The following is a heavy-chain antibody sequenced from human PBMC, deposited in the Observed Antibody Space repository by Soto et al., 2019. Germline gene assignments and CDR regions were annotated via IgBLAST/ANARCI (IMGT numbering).Heavy chain of an antibody. D-gene: IGHD3-22*01. J-gene: IGHJ4*02. CDR2: ISGSGGST. CDR1: GFTFSSYA. V-gene: IGHV3-23*01. CDR3: AKDDYYDSSGGNYFDY. Sequence: PGGSLRLSCAASGFTFSSYAMSWVRQAPGKGLEWVSAISGSGGSTYYADSVKGRFTISRDNSKNTLYLQMNSLRAEDTAVYYCAKDDYYDSSGGNYFDYWGQGTLVTVSS.